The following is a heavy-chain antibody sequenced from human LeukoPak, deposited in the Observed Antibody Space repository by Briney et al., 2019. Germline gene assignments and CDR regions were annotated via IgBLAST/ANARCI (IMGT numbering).Heavy chain of an antibody. CDR3: SRGAYCGGDCYYGVGAFDI. CDR1: GGSISSYY. Sequence: SETLSLTCTVSGGSISSYYWSWIRQPPGKGLEWIGYIYYSGSTNYNPSLKSRVTISVDTSKNQFSLKLSSVTAADTAVYYCSRGAYCGGDCYYGVGAFDIWGQGTMVTVSS. J-gene: IGHJ3*02. D-gene: IGHD2-21*02. V-gene: IGHV4-59*01. CDR2: IYYSGST.